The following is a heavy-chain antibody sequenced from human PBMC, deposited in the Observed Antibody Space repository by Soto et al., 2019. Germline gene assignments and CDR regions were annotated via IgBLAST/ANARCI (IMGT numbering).Heavy chain of an antibody. Sequence: QVQLQESGPGLVKPSGTLSLTCAVSGGSISSSNWWSWVRQPPGKGLEWIGEIYHSGSTNYNPSLKSRVTLPVDNSKTQSSLKRGSVPAADRAVYYCARGLQWPGGDYGMDVWGQGTTATVSS. CDR2: IYHSGST. CDR3: ARGLQWPGGDYGMDV. CDR1: GGSISSSNW. J-gene: IGHJ6*02. D-gene: IGHD4-4*01. V-gene: IGHV4-4*02.